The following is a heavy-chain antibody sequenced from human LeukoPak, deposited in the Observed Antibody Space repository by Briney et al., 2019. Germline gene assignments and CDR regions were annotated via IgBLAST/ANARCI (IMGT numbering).Heavy chain of an antibody. J-gene: IGHJ6*03. V-gene: IGHV4-4*07. Sequence: PSETLSLTCTVSGGPISSYYWSWIRQPAGKGLEWIGRIYTSGSTNYNPSLKSRVTMSVDTSKNQFSLKLSSVTAADTAVYYCARDLEYSSSSIYYYYYYMDVWGKGTTVTVSS. CDR3: ARDLEYSSSSIYYYYYYMDV. CDR1: GGPISSYY. CDR2: IYTSGST. D-gene: IGHD6-6*01.